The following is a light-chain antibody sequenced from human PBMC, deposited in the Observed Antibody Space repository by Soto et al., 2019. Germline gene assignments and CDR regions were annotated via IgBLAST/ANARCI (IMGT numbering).Light chain of an antibody. J-gene: IGKJ1*01. CDR3: QQYGDLWT. V-gene: IGKV3-20*01. CDR2: GAS. CDR1: QSVRSSH. Sequence: EIVLTQSPGTLSLSPGERATLNCRASQSVRSSHSAWYQQHPGQAPRLLIHGASRRATGIPDRFSGSGSGTDFTLTINRLEPEDFAVYFCQQYGDLWTFGQGTKVEIK.